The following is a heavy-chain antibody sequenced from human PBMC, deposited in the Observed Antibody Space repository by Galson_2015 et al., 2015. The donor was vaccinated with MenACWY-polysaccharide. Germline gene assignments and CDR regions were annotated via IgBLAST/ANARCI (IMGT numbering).Heavy chain of an antibody. V-gene: IGHV4-30-2*01. CDR3: ARARRDDYSNSRRAFDI. D-gene: IGHD4-11*01. CDR1: GGSIRTGGYS. CDR2: IYHSGST. Sequence: TLSLTCAVAGGSIRTGGYSWSWVRQPPGEGLEWIGYIYHSGSTSYSPSLKSRVTISVDRSKNQFSLRLSSVAAADTAVYYCARARRDDYSNSRRAFDIRGQGTMVTVSS. J-gene: IGHJ3*02.